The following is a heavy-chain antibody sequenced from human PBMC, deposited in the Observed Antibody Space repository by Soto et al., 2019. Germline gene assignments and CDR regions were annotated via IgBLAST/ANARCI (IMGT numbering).Heavy chain of an antibody. CDR1: GYTFTSYG. D-gene: IGHD1-26*01. V-gene: IGHV1-18*01. Sequence: ASVKVSCKASGYTFTSYGISWVRQAPGQGLEWMGWISAYNGNTNYAQKLQGRVTMTTDTSTSTAYMELRSLRSDDTVVYYCARDRELLALYYYYGMDVWGQGTTVTVSS. J-gene: IGHJ6*02. CDR3: ARDRELLALYYYYGMDV. CDR2: ISAYNGNT.